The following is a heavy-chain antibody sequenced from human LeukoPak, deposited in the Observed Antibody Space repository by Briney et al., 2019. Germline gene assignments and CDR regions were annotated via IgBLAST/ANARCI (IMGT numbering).Heavy chain of an antibody. J-gene: IGHJ4*02. V-gene: IGHV3-48*03. CDR1: GFTLSSYE. D-gene: IGHD1-26*01. CDR3: ARGSGTYSFDC. CDR2: ISTSGGTI. Sequence: GGSLRLSCAASGFTLSSYEMNWVRQAPGKGLEWVSYISTSGGTIFYADSVKGRFTISRDNAKNSLHLQMNSLRAEDTAVYYCARGSGTYSFDCWGQGILVTVSS.